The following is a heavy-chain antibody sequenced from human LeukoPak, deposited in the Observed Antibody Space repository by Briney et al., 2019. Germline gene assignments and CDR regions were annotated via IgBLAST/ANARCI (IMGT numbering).Heavy chain of an antibody. J-gene: IGHJ6*02. D-gene: IGHD3-22*01. CDR1: GASVSSGSYY. CDR3: ARITDSRASYGMDV. CDR2: IYYSGST. V-gene: IGHV4-61*01. Sequence: SETLSLTCTVSGASVSSGSYYWSWIRQPPGKGLEWIGYIYYSGSTNYNPSLKSRVTISVDTSKNQFSLKLSSVTAADTAVYYCARITDSRASYGMDVWGQGTTVTVSS.